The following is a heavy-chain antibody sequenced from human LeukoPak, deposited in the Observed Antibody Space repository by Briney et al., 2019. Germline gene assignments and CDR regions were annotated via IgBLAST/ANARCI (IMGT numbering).Heavy chain of an antibody. CDR3: ASTYSSSSRFYDY. Sequence: PSETLSLNCTVSGGSISSYYWGWIRQPAGKGLEWIGRFSTSGSTNYHPSLKSRVTMSVDTSQNQFSLNLSSLTAADTAVYYCASTYSSSSRFYDYCGQGTLVTVSS. CDR2: FSTSGST. V-gene: IGHV4-4*07. J-gene: IGHJ4*02. CDR1: GGSISSYY. D-gene: IGHD6-13*01.